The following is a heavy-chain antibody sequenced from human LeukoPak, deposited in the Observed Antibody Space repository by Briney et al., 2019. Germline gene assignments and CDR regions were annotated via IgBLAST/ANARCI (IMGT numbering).Heavy chain of an antibody. V-gene: IGHV4-59*01. D-gene: IGHD5-12*01. Sequence: PSETLSLTCSVSGGSLSTYSWSWVRHSPGKRLEWIGYIYYGGTTNYNPSLKSRATISADTAKNQFCLRLRSVAAADSAIYYCARDTTVASRMQHWGQGTLVTVSS. CDR1: GGSLSTYS. CDR3: ARDTTVASRMQH. CDR2: IYYGGTT. J-gene: IGHJ4*02.